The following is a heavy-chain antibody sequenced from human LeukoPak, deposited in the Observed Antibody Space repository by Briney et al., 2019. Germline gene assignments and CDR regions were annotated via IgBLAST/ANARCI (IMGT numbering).Heavy chain of an antibody. CDR1: GGSISSYC. J-gene: IGHJ4*02. D-gene: IGHD7-27*01. Sequence: SETLSLTCTVSGGSISSYCWSWIRQPPGKGLEWIGYIYYSGSTNYNPSLKSRVTISVDTSKNQFSLKLSSVTAADTAVYYCARSQANWEYYFDYWGQGTLVTVSS. V-gene: IGHV4-59*01. CDR2: IYYSGST. CDR3: ARSQANWEYYFDY.